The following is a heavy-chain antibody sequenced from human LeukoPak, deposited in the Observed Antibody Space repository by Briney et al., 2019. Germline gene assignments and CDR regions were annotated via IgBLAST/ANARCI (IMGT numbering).Heavy chain of an antibody. Sequence: PGGSLILSCAASGFTFSGSAMHWVRQASGKGLEWVGRIRGKANSYATAYAASVKGRFTISRDDSKNTAYLQMNGLKTEDTAVYYCTRHRYCGGDCYSDYWGQGTLVTVSS. V-gene: IGHV3-73*01. J-gene: IGHJ4*02. CDR1: GFTFSGSA. CDR3: TRHRYCGGDCYSDY. CDR2: IRGKANSYAT. D-gene: IGHD2-21*02.